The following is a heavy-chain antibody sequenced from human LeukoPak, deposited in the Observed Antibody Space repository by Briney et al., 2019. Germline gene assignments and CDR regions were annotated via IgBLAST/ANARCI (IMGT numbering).Heavy chain of an antibody. CDR3: ARENDGDEDGYNSAFDY. D-gene: IGHD5-24*01. CDR2: IIPIFGIA. J-gene: IGHJ4*02. V-gene: IGHV1-69*04. Sequence: SVKVSCKASGGTFSSYAISWVRQAPGQGPEWMGRIIPIFGIANYAQKFQGRVTITADKSTSTAYMELSSLRSEDTAVYYCARENDGDEDGYNSAFDYWGQGTLVTVSS. CDR1: GGTFSSYA.